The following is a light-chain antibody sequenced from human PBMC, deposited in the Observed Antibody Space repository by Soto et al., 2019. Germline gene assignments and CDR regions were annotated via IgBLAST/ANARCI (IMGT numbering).Light chain of an antibody. CDR3: QQYGSSPPWT. CDR2: GAS. J-gene: IGKJ1*01. CDR1: QSVSSSY. Sequence: EIVLTQSPGTLSLSPGERATLSCRASQSVSSSYLAWYQQKPGQAPRLLIYGASIRATGIPDRFSGSGSGTDFTLTINRLEPEDFAVYYCQQYGSSPPWTFGQGIKVEIK. V-gene: IGKV3-20*01.